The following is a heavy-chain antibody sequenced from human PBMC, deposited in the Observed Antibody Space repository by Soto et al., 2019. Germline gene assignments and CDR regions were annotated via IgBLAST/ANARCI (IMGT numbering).Heavy chain of an antibody. Sequence: QVQLVQSGAEVKKPGSSVKVSCKASGGTFSSYAISWVRQAPGQGLEWMGGIIPIYGTANYAQKFQGRVTITADESTSTAYMELSSMRSEDTSVYYCCIRFYYYYGMDVWGQGTTVTVSS. V-gene: IGHV1-69*01. CDR1: GGTFSSYA. J-gene: IGHJ6*02. CDR3: CIRFYYYYGMDV. D-gene: IGHD3-3*01. CDR2: IIPIYGTA.